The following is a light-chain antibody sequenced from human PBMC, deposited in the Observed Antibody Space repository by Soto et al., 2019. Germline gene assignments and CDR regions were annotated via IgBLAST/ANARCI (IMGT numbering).Light chain of an antibody. CDR3: SSYTRSSTYV. V-gene: IGLV2-14*01. CDR2: DVS. CDR1: SSDVGGYNY. J-gene: IGLJ1*01. Sequence: QSVLTQPASVSGSPGQSITISCTGTSSDVGGYNYVSWYQQHPSKAPKLMIYDVSNRPSGVSNRFSGSKSGNTASLTISGLQAEDEADYYCSSYTRSSTYVFGTGTKLTVL.